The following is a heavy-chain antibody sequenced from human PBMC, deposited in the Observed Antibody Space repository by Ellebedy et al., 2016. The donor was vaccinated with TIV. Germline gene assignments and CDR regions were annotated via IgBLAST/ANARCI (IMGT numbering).Heavy chain of an antibody. D-gene: IGHD5-24*01. CDR1: GYTFINYW. V-gene: IGHV5-51*01. Sequence: GESLKISCMGSGYTFINYWIGWVRQMPGKGLEWMGIISPADSDTRYSPSFQGQVTISVDKSINTASLQWSSLKASDSAMYYCARHVGDGSHFDYWGQGTLVTVSS. CDR3: ARHVGDGSHFDY. J-gene: IGHJ4*02. CDR2: ISPADSDT.